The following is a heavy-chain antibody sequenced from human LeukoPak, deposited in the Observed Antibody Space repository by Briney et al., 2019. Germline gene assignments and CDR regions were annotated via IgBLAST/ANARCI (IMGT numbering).Heavy chain of an antibody. CDR1: GFTFSSYW. CDR2: ISSDGYSR. D-gene: IGHD1-1*01. CDR3: ARDPWATLVQYYYGIDV. V-gene: IGHV3-74*01. Sequence: PGGSLRLSCAASGFTFSSYWMYWVRQAPGKGLVWVSRISSDGYSRSYADSVKGRFTISRDNAKNTLYLQMNTLRAEDTAVYYCARDPWATLVQYYYGIDVWGQGTTVTVSS. J-gene: IGHJ6*02.